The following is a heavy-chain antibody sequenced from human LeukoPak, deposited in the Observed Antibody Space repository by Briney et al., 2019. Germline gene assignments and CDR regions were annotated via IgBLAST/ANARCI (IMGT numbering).Heavy chain of an antibody. J-gene: IGHJ5*02. Sequence: GGSLRLSCAASGFTFSSYAMSWVRQAPGKGLEWVSVISGSGDSTYYADSVKGRFSISRDNPKNTLYLQMNSLRAEDTAVYYCAKDRQAAAPNVRFDPWGQGTLVTVSS. V-gene: IGHV3-23*01. CDR2: ISGSGDST. CDR3: AKDRQAAAPNVRFDP. D-gene: IGHD6-13*01. CDR1: GFTFSSYA.